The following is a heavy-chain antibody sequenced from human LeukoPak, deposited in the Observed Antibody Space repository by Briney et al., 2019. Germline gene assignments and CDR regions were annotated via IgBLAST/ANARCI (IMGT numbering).Heavy chain of an antibody. V-gene: IGHV3-9*01. Sequence: GGSLRLTCAASGFTFDDYAMHWVRQAPGKGLEWVSGISYNSDTIAYADSVKGRFTISRDNAKNSPYLQMNSLRAEDTALYYCAKDYCGGDCYSGWYFDLWGRGTLVTVSS. CDR3: AKDYCGGDCYSGWYFDL. CDR1: GFTFDDYA. J-gene: IGHJ2*01. CDR2: ISYNSDTI. D-gene: IGHD2-21*02.